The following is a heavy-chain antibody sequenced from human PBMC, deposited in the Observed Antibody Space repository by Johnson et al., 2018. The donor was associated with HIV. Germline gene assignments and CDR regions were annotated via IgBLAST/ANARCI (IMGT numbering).Heavy chain of an antibody. CDR1: GFTFSSYG. J-gene: IGHJ3*02. CDR3: ARPTKPGDAFDI. CDR2: IRDDGSNK. V-gene: IGHV3-30*02. D-gene: IGHD1-14*01. Sequence: QVQLVESGGGVVQPGGSLRLSCAASGFTFSSYGMHWVRQAPGKGLEWVAFIRDDGSNKYYADSVKGRFTISRDNAKNSLYLQMNSLRAEDTAVYYCARPTKPGDAFDIWGQGTMVTVSS.